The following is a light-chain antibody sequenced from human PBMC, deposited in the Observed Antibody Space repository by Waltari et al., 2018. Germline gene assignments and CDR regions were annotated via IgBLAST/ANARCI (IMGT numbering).Light chain of an antibody. Sequence: EVVLTQSPGSLSLSPGERATLSCRASQSVSKYLAWYQQKPGQAPRLLIYHASSRATGIPDRFSGSGFGTDFSLTTSRLEPEDFAVYFCQKYDSLPATFGQGTKVEIE. CDR1: QSVSKY. J-gene: IGKJ1*01. CDR3: QKYDSLPAT. V-gene: IGKV3-20*01. CDR2: HAS.